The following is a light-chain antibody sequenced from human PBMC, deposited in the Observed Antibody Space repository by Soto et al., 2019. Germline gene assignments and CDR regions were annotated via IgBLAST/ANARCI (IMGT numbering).Light chain of an antibody. CDR2: GAS. V-gene: IGKV3-20*01. CDR3: QQYGYPQLT. Sequence: EIVLTQSPGTLSLSPGEKVTLSCRASQSISSNYVAWFQHKPGQAPRLLIYGASSRAPGIPERFSGSGSGTDFSLTINRLEPEDSAVFYCQQYGYPQLTFGGGTKVEIK. J-gene: IGKJ4*01. CDR1: QSISSNY.